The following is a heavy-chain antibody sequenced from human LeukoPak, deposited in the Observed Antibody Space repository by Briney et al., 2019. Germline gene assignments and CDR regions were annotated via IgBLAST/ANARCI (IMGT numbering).Heavy chain of an antibody. J-gene: IGHJ3*02. Sequence: GGSLRLSCAASGFAFDDYAMHWVRQAPGKGLEWVSGISWNSGSIGYADSVKGRFTISRDNAKNSLYLQMNSLRAEDTALYYCAKSVYDILTGGAFDIWGQGTMVTVSS. V-gene: IGHV3-9*01. D-gene: IGHD3-9*01. CDR1: GFAFDDYA. CDR3: AKSVYDILTGGAFDI. CDR2: ISWNSGSI.